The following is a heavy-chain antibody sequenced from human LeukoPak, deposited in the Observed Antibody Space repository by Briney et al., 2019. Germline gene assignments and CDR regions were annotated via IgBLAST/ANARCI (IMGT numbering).Heavy chain of an antibody. Sequence: SETLSLTCTVSAGSISLYNTYYWNWIRQSPGKGLEWIGYIYYSGSTSYNPSLKSRVTISVDTFRNQFSLKLTSVTAADTAIYYCAKSDYYGASDYWGQGTLVTVSS. CDR1: AGSISLYNTYY. CDR3: AKSDYYGASDY. D-gene: IGHD3-10*01. J-gene: IGHJ4*02. V-gene: IGHV4-59*01. CDR2: IYYSGST.